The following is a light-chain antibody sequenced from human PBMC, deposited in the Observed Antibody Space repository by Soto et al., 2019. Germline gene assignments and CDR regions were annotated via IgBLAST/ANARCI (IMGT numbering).Light chain of an antibody. CDR2: EVS. CDR3: CSYAGSSTFPYV. V-gene: IGLV2-23*02. J-gene: IGLJ1*01. Sequence: QSLLTQPASVSGSPGQSITISCTGTSSDVGSYNLVSWYQHHPGKAPKLMIYEVSKRPSGVSNRFSGSKSGNTASLTISGLQAEDEVDYYCCSYAGSSTFPYVFGTGTKDTVL. CDR1: SSDVGSYNL.